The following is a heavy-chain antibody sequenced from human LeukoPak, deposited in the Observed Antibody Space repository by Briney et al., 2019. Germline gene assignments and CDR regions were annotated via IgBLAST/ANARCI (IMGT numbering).Heavy chain of an antibody. Sequence: GGSLRLSCAASGFTFSSYSMNWVRQAPGKRLEWVSSISSSSSYIYYADSVKGRFTISRDNAKNSLYLQMNSLRAEDTAVYYCARGDILTGYYWFDPWGQGTLVTVSS. CDR2: ISSSSSYI. CDR1: GFTFSSYS. CDR3: ARGDILTGYYWFDP. D-gene: IGHD3-9*01. V-gene: IGHV3-21*01. J-gene: IGHJ5*02.